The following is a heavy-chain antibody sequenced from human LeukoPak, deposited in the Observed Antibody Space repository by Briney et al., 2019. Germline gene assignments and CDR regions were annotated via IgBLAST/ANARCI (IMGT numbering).Heavy chain of an antibody. CDR1: GYNFPIYW. Sequence: GESLKISCQGSGYNFPIYWIGWVRQMPGQGLEWMGIIYPDDSNTIYSPSFQGQVTISADKSISTAYLQWSSLKASDTAMYYCAGSTYYDFWSGYYHAFDIWGQGTMVTVSS. CDR2: IYPDDSNT. D-gene: IGHD3-3*01. V-gene: IGHV5-51*01. J-gene: IGHJ3*02. CDR3: AGSTYYDFWSGYYHAFDI.